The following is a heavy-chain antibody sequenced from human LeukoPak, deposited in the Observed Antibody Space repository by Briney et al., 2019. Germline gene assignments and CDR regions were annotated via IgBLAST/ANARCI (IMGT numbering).Heavy chain of an antibody. CDR1: GFTFSSYW. J-gene: IGHJ4*02. D-gene: IGHD3-10*01. CDR2: INLDGSEQ. Sequence: GGSLRLSCAASGFTFSSYWIHWVRQAPGKGLVWVANINLDGSEQYSVDSVKGRFIISRDNAKNSLYLQMNNLRAEDTGVYYCARDRGRLFDYWGQGSLVAVSS. CDR3: ARDRGRLFDY. V-gene: IGHV3-7*01.